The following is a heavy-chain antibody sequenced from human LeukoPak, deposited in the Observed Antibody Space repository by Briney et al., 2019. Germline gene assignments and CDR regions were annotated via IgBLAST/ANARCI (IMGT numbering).Heavy chain of an antibody. Sequence: GGSLRLSCAASGFDFSTYSMNWVRQAPGKGLEWVSSISSRSSCIYYADSVKGRFTISRDNAKNSLYLQMNSLSAEDTALYYCTRDRTKTSRDGFDIWGQGTMVTVSS. D-gene: IGHD2-2*01. CDR2: ISSRSSCI. V-gene: IGHV3-21*01. CDR1: GFDFSTYS. CDR3: TRDRTKTSRDGFDI. J-gene: IGHJ3*02.